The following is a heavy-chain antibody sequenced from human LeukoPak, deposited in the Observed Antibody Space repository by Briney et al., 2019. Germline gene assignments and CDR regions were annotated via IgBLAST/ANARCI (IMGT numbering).Heavy chain of an antibody. CDR3: ARGESSSYYFDY. CDR2: IYYSGST. Sequence: SETLSPTCTVSGGSISSYYWSWIRQPPGKGLEWIGYIYYSGSTNYNPSLKSRVTISVDTSKNQFSLKLSSVTAADTAVYYCARGESSSYYFDYWGQGTLVTVSS. V-gene: IGHV4-59*01. J-gene: IGHJ4*02. CDR1: GGSISSYY. D-gene: IGHD6-13*01.